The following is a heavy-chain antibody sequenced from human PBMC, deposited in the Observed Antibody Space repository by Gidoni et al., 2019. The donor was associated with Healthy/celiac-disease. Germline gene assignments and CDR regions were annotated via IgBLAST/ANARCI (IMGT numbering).Heavy chain of an antibody. CDR1: GGSFSGYY. D-gene: IGHD6-13*01. CDR2: INHSGST. Sequence: QVQLQQWGAGLLTPSETLSLTCAVHGGSFSGYYWSWIRKPPGRGLEWIGEINHSGSTNYNPSLKSRVTISVDTSKNQFSMMLSSVTAAETAVYSCARLRGQLVEKGRWTFDIWGQGTMVTVSS. CDR3: ARLRGQLVEKGRWTFDI. V-gene: IGHV4-34*01. J-gene: IGHJ3*02.